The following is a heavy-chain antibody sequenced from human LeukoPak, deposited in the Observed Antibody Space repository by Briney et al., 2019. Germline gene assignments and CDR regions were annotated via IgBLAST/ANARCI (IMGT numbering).Heavy chain of an antibody. Sequence: PGGSLRLSCAASGFTVSSTYMSWVRQAPGKGPEWVSVIYKDGKIYYIDSVKGRFTISRDTSKNTLYLQMNSLRVEDTAVYYCASQHCSGGDCYFAGADPFDHWGQGTLVTVSS. D-gene: IGHD2-21*01. CDR2: IYKDGKI. V-gene: IGHV3-53*01. J-gene: IGHJ4*02. CDR1: GFTVSSTY. CDR3: ASQHCSGGDCYFAGADPFDH.